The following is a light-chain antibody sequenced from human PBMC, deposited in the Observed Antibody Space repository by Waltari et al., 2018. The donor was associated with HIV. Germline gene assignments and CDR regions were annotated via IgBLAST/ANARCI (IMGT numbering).Light chain of an antibody. CDR1: SSNIGGNT. CDR2: TNN. V-gene: IGLV1-44*01. CDR3: AAWDDSLNGVV. Sequence: QSVLTQPPSASGTPGQRVTISCSGSSSNIGGNTENWFQQPPGTAPKLLIYTNNQRPSVVPDRFSGSKAGTSASLAISGLQSEDEADYYCAAWDDSLNGVVFGGGTKLTVL. J-gene: IGLJ2*01.